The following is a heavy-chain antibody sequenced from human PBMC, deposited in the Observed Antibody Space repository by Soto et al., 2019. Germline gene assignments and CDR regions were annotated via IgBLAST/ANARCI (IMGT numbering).Heavy chain of an antibody. CDR2: IYHSGST. CDR3: ARDGVYYYDSSGYPNFDY. J-gene: IGHJ4*01. D-gene: IGHD3-22*01. CDR1: GYSISSGYY. Sequence: PSETLSVTCAVSGYSISSGYYWGWIRQPPGKGLEWIGSIYHSGSTYYNPSLKSRVTISVDTSKNQFSLKLSSVTAADTAVYYCARDGVYYYDSSGYPNFDYWGHGTLVTVSS. V-gene: IGHV4-38-2*02.